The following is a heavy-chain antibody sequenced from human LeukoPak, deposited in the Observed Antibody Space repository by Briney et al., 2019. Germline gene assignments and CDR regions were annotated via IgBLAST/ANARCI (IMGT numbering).Heavy chain of an antibody. V-gene: IGHV4-59*01. Sequence: SETLSLTCTVSGGSISSSYWSWIRQPPGKGLEWIGYIYYSGSTNYNPSLKSRVTISVDTSKNQFSLKLSSVTAADTAVYYCARTGYCSSASCYTASRPYYYYYMDVWGKGTTVTVSS. CDR3: ARTGYCSSASCYTASRPYYYYYMDV. CDR1: GGSISSSY. D-gene: IGHD2-2*02. J-gene: IGHJ6*03. CDR2: IYYSGST.